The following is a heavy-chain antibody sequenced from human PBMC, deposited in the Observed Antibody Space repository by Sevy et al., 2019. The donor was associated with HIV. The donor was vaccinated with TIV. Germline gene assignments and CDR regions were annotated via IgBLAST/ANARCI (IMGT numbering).Heavy chain of an antibody. V-gene: IGHV5-51*01. CDR1: GFSFTSYW. D-gene: IGHD6-19*01. CDR3: ARLGSGWLGGGY. Sequence: GESLKISCKGSGFSFTSYWIAWVRQMPGKGLDWMGIIYPGNSEIRYSPSFQGQVTISADKSINTAYLQWSSLKASDTAMYYCARLGSGWLGGGYWGQGTLVTVSS. J-gene: IGHJ4*02. CDR2: IYPGNSEI.